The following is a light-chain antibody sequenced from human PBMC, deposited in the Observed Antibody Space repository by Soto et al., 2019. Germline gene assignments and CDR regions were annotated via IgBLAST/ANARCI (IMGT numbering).Light chain of an antibody. J-gene: IGKJ4*01. V-gene: IGKV1-39*01. CDR1: QSISTY. Sequence: DIQMTQSPSSLSASVGDRVTITCRASQSISTYLNWYQQKPGKAPKVLIYGASSLQSGVPSRFSGGGSGTDFTLIISRLQSEDVATYFCQQTYRAPLTFGGGTNVEIK. CDR3: QQTYRAPLT. CDR2: GAS.